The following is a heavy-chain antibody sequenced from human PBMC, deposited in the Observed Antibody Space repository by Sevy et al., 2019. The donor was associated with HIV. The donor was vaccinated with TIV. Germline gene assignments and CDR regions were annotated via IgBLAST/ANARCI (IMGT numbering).Heavy chain of an antibody. V-gene: IGHV3-23*01. J-gene: IGHJ4*02. D-gene: IGHD6-13*01. CDR2: ISGGSDDR. CDR1: GFTFSIYA. Sequence: GGSLRLSCAASGFTFSIYAMSWVRQAPGKGLEWVSGISGGSDDRYYADSVRGRFTISRDSSKNTLYMQMSGLRAEDTAIYYCAKERPNTSSWIFDYWGLGTLVTVSS. CDR3: AKERPNTSSWIFDY.